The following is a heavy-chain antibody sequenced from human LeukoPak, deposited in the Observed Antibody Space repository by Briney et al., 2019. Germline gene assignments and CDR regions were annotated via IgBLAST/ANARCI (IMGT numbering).Heavy chain of an antibody. Sequence: PSETLSPTCTVSGGSISSGDYYWSWIRQPPGKGLEWIGYISYSGSTYYNPSLKSRVTISLDTSKNQFSLKLSSVTAADTAVYYCARAVDYYGSGSYYKGWFDPWGQGTLVTVSS. D-gene: IGHD3-10*01. CDR3: ARAVDYYGSGSYYKGWFDP. J-gene: IGHJ5*02. CDR2: ISYSGST. V-gene: IGHV4-30-4*08. CDR1: GGSISSGDYY.